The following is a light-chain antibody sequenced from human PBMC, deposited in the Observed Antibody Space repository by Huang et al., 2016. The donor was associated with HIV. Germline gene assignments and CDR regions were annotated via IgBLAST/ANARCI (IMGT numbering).Light chain of an antibody. V-gene: IGKV1-5*03. Sequence: DIQMTQSPSTLSASVGDRVTITCRASQSISSLLAWYQQKPGKAPNLLIYKSSNLKTGAPSRFSGRGSGTEFPLTISSLQPDDFATYFCQQYSTYSWTFGQGTKVEL. J-gene: IGKJ1*01. CDR1: QSISSL. CDR3: QQYSTYSWT. CDR2: KSS.